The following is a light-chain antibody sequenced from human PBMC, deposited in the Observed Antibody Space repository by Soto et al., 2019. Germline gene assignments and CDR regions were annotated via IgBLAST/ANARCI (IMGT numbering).Light chain of an antibody. Sequence: EIVLTQSPATLSLSPGERATLSYGASQTVSSSYLAWYRQKPGLAPTLLIYDASSRAAGIPGRFSGSGSETDFTLIISRVEPEDFAVYYCQQYASSPITFGQGTRLEIK. CDR3: QQYASSPIT. CDR1: QTVSSSY. V-gene: IGKV3D-20*01. CDR2: DAS. J-gene: IGKJ5*01.